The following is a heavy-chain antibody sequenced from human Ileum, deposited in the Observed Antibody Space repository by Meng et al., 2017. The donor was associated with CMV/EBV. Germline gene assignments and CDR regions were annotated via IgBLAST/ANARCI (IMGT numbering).Heavy chain of an antibody. CDR2: IYNGGSDP. CDR3: VRQGIGNYYFDY. CDR1: GFTFSSYA. Sequence: GGSLRLSCVASGFTFSSYAMSWVRQAPGKGLEWVSRIYNGGSDPYYADSVKGRFTISRDNSKNTLYLQMQSLRAEDTAVYYCVRQGIGNYYFDYWGQGNLVTVSS. J-gene: IGHJ4*02. D-gene: IGHD3-3*02. V-gene: IGHV3-23*03.